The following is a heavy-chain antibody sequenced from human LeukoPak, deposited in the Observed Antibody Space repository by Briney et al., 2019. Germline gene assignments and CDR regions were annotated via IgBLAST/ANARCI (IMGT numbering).Heavy chain of an antibody. CDR2: ISSSGSTI. V-gene: IGHV3-11*01. CDR3: ARALHERISSALDY. D-gene: IGHD1-1*01. J-gene: IGHJ4*02. CDR1: GFTFSDYY. Sequence: PGGSLRLSCAASGFTFSDYYMSWIRQAPGKGLEWVSYISSSGSTIYYADSVKGRFTIFRDNAKNSLYLQMNSLRAEDTAVYYCARALHERISSALDYWGQGTLVTVSS.